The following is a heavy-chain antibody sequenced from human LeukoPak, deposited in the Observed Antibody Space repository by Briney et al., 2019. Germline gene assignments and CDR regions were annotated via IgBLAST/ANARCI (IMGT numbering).Heavy chain of an antibody. V-gene: IGHV3-33*08. CDR1: GFTFSSYA. J-gene: IGHJ4*02. Sequence: GGSLRLSCAASGFTFSSYAMSWVRQAPGKGLEWVAVIWYDGSNKYYADSVKGRFTISRDNSKNTLYLQMNSLRAEDTAVYYCAREYRIQLWFLDYWGQGTLVTVSS. CDR2: IWYDGSNK. D-gene: IGHD5-18*01. CDR3: AREYRIQLWFLDY.